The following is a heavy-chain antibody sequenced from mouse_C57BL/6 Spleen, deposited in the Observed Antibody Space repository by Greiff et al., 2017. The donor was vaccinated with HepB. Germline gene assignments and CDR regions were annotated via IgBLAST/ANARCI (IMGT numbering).Heavy chain of an antibody. CDR2: IYPGDGDT. CDR3: ARGGLLRSFAY. D-gene: IGHD1-1*01. V-gene: IGHV1-80*01. Sequence: VKLVESGAELVKPGASVKISCKASGYAFSSYWMNWVKQRPGKGLEWIGQIYPGDGDTNYNGKFKGKATLTADKSSSTAYMQLSSLTSEDSAVYFCARGGLLRSFAYWGQGTLVTVSA. CDR1: GYAFSSYW. J-gene: IGHJ3*01.